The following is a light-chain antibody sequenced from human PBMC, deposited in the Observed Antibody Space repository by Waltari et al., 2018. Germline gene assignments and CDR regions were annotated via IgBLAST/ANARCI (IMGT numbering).Light chain of an antibody. CDR1: SGHSSNI. CDR3: QTGGHGTWV. V-gene: IGLV4-69*01. J-gene: IGLJ3*02. Sequence: QLVLTQSPSASASLGASVKLTCTLDSGHSSNIVAWLQQQPEEGPRYLMKINSDGSNSKGDGIPDRFSGSSSGAERYLTISSVQSEDEADYYCQTGGHGTWVFGGGTKLTVL. CDR2: INSDGSN.